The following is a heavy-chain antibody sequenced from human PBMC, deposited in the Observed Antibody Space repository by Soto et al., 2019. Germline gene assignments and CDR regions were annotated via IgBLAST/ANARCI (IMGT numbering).Heavy chain of an antibody. CDR2: ISYHGNTE. CDR1: GFTFSHYA. V-gene: IGHV3-30*04. J-gene: IGHJ5*02. CDR3: ARVGLNVFRAANDSYNWFEP. D-gene: IGHD6-25*01. Sequence: GGSLRLSCAASGFTFSHYALHWLRQTPGKGLEWVAYISYHGNTEKYADSVKGRFTISRDNYKKEVYLQMNSLRIEDTAVYYCARVGLNVFRAANDSYNWFEPWGQGTLVTVSS.